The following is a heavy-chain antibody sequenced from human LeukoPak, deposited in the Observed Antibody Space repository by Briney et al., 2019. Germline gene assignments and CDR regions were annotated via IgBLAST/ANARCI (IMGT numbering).Heavy chain of an antibody. V-gene: IGHV3-48*04. CDR1: GFTFSSYS. CDR3: ARGFIPGIAAAGTGTVGWFDP. CDR2: ISSSGSTI. D-gene: IGHD6-13*01. Sequence: GGSLRLSCAASGFTFSSYSMNWVRQAPGKGLEWVSYISSSGSTIYYADSVKGRFTISRDNAKNSLYLQMNSLRAEDTAVYYCARGFIPGIAAAGTGTVGWFDPWGQGTLVTVSS. J-gene: IGHJ5*02.